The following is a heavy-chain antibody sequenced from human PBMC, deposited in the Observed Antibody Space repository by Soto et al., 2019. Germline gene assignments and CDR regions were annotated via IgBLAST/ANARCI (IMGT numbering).Heavy chain of an antibody. V-gene: IGHV3-48*03. CDR3: ARDKHWAFDY. D-gene: IGHD7-27*01. Sequence: VGSLRLCCVASGFTFNSYGMVWFRKAPGKVLEWVSYIFVSSTTIYYADSVKGRVTVSRDNAQNQLFLLMNSLRAEDTDVYYCARDKHWAFDYWGQGTLVTVSS. CDR2: IFVSSTTI. CDR1: GFTFNSYG. J-gene: IGHJ4*02.